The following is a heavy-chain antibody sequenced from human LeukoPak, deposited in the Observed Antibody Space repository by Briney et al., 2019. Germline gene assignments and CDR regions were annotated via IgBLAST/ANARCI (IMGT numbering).Heavy chain of an antibody. Sequence: GGSLRLSCAASGFTFSSYEMNWVRQAPGEGLEWVSYISSSGSTIYYADSVKGRFTISRDNAKNSLYLQMNSLRAEDTAVYYCARDFGDSALWAVAGTSDYWGQGTLVTVSS. V-gene: IGHV3-48*03. CDR2: ISSSGSTI. D-gene: IGHD6-19*01. J-gene: IGHJ4*02. CDR1: GFTFSSYE. CDR3: ARDFGDSALWAVAGTSDY.